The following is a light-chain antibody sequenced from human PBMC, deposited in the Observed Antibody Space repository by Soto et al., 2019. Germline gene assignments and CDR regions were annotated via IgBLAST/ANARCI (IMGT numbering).Light chain of an antibody. Sequence: EIVLTQSPATLSLSPGERATLSCRASQSISNYLAWYQQKPGQAPRLLIYDASNRATGIPARFSGSGSGTDFTLTISSLEPEDFAVYYCQQRSNWPPVTCDQGPKLEIK. J-gene: IGKJ2*01. CDR3: QQRSNWPPVT. CDR2: DAS. CDR1: QSISNY. V-gene: IGKV3-11*01.